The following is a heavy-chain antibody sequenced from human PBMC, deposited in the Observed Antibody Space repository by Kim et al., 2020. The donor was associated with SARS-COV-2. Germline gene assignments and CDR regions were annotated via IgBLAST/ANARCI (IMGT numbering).Heavy chain of an antibody. D-gene: IGHD6-19*01. V-gene: IGHV4-31*03. J-gene: IGHJ4*02. CDR3: ARDQYSSGWKGFDY. Sequence: SETLSLTCTVSGGSISSGGYYWSWIRQHPGKGLEWIGYIYYSGSTYYNPSLKSRVTISVDTSKNQFSLKLSSVTAADTAVYYCARDQYSSGWKGFDYWGQGTLVTVSS. CDR1: GGSISSGGYY. CDR2: IYYSGST.